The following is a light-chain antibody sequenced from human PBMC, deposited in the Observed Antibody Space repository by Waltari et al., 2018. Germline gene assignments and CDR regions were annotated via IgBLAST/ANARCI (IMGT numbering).Light chain of an antibody. CDR1: QSVDNNY. V-gene: IGKV3-20*01. J-gene: IGKJ4*01. Sequence: EIVLTQSPGTLSLSPGERATLSCRASQSVDNNYLAWYQQKPGQAPRLLIYGASNRAIGIPDRFSGSGSGTDFTPTIIRLEPEDFAVYYCQHYVRFFPLTFGGGTKVEIK. CDR2: GAS. CDR3: QHYVRFFPLT.